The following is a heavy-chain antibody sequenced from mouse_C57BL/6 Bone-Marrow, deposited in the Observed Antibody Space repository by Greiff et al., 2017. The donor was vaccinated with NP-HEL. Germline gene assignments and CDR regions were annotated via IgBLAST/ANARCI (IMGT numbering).Heavy chain of an antibody. CDR2: IYPGDGDT. Sequence: LEESGPELVKPGASVKISCKASGYAFSSSWMNWVKQRPGKGLEWIGRIYPGDGDTNYNGKFKGKATLTADKSSSTAYMQLSSLTSEDSAVYFCARSGITTVVAAYYAMDYWGQGTSVTVSS. D-gene: IGHD1-1*01. CDR3: ARSGITTVVAAYYAMDY. CDR1: GYAFSSSW. V-gene: IGHV1-82*01. J-gene: IGHJ4*01.